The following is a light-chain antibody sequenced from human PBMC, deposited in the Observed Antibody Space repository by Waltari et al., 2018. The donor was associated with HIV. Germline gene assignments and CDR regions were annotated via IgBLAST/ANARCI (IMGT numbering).Light chain of an antibody. CDR2: DVS. J-gene: IGLJ2*01. CDR3: SSYTSSSTLV. CDR1: SSDAGGYNY. V-gene: IGLV2-14*01. Sequence: QSALTQPASVSGSPGQSITIPCTGTSSDAGGYNYVSWEQQHAGKAPKLMIYDVSNRPSGVSNRVAGSKSGNTASLTISGLQADDEADYYGSSYTSSSTLVFGGGTKLTVL.